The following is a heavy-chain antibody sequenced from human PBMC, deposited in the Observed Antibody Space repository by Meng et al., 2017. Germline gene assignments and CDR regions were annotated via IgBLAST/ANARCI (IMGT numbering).Heavy chain of an antibody. CDR2: INPKSGDT. D-gene: IGHD6-25*01. V-gene: IGHV1-2*06. CDR1: GYNFPDYY. Sequence: QVQRVPSGARVKKPGASGKVSCKPSGYNFPDYYIHWVRRAPGQGLEWMGRINPKSGDTHYAQKFQARVTMTGDTSISTAYMELSGLRSDDTAMYYCARDEDISAAGKLFGDYWGQGTLVTVSS. CDR3: ARDEDISAAGKLFGDY. J-gene: IGHJ4*02.